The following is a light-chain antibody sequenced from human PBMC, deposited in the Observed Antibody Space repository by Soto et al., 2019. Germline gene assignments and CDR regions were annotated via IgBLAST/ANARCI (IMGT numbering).Light chain of an antibody. CDR2: TAS. Sequence: DIQMTQSPSSLSAFVGDRVTITCRASQGISKSLAWFQQKPGKAPKSLIDTASSLQSGVPSRFSGTGSGTEFTLTISSLQPEDSATYYCQQYKSYPLTFGGGTKVEIK. J-gene: IGKJ4*01. V-gene: IGKV1-16*01. CDR1: QGISKS. CDR3: QQYKSYPLT.